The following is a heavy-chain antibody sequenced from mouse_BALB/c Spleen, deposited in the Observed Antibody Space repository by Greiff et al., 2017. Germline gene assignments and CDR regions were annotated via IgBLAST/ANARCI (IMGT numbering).Heavy chain of an antibody. V-gene: IGHV1-7*01. D-gene: IGHD4-1*01. Sequence: QVQLQQSGAELAKPGASVKMSCKASGYTFTSYWMHWVKQRPGQGLEWIGYINPSTGYTEYNQKFKDKATLTADKSSSTAYMQLSSLTSEDSAVYYCARGALLGPAWFAYWGQGTLVTVSA. CDR3: ARGALLGPAWFAY. CDR2: INPSTGYT. CDR1: GYTFTSYW. J-gene: IGHJ3*01.